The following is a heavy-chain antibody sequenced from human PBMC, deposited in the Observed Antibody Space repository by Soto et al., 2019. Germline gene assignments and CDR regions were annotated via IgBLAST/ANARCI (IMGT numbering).Heavy chain of an antibody. CDR3: ARGGRIYYYDSSGYPEKKFDY. J-gene: IGHJ4*02. V-gene: IGHV1-46*01. CDR1: GYTFTSYY. D-gene: IGHD3-22*01. CDR2: INPSGGST. Sequence: SVKVSCKASGYTFTSYYMHWVRQAPGQGLEWMGIINPSGGSTSYAQKFQGRVTMTRDTSTSTVYMELSSLRSEDTAVYYCARGGRIYYYDSSGYPEKKFDYWGQGTLVTVSS.